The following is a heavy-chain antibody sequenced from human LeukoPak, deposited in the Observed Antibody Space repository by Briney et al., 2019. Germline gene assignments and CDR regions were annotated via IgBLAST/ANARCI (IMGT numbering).Heavy chain of an antibody. V-gene: IGHV1-2*02. J-gene: IGHJ6*03. CDR3: ARDLQSNGDLFFYDYFMDV. Sequence: ASVKVSCKASGYTFTGYYIHWVRQAPGQGLEWMGWINPNSGGTNYAQKFQGRVTMTRDTSISTAYMELSRLRSDDTAVYYCARDLQSNGDLFFYDYFMDVWGKGTTVIISS. D-gene: IGHD3-10*01. CDR1: GYTFTGYY. CDR2: INPNSGGT.